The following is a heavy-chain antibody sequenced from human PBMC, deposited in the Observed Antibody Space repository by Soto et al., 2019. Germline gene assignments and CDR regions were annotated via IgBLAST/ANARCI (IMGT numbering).Heavy chain of an antibody. V-gene: IGHV3-23*01. CDR1: GFTFSSYA. CDR3: AKVPSLVRVIITDFHY. CDR2: ISGSGGST. J-gene: IGHJ4*02. D-gene: IGHD3-10*01. Sequence: EVQLLESGGGLVQPGGSLRLSCAASGFTFSSYAMSWVRQAPGKGLEWVSAISGSGGSTYYADSVKGRFTISRDNSKNTLYLQMNSLRAEDTAVYYCAKVPSLVRVIITDFHYWGQGTLVTVSS.